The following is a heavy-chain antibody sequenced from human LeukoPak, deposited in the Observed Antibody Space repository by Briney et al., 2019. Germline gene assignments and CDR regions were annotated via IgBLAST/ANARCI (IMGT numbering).Heavy chain of an antibody. CDR2: INPNSGGT. V-gene: IGHV1-2*06. Sequence: ASVKVSCKASGYTFTGYYMHWVRQAPGQGLEWMGRINPNSGGTNYAQKFQGRVTMTRDTSISTAYMKLSRLRSDDTAVYYCARTGGYCSGGSCYSNWFDPWGQGTLVTVSS. CDR3: ARTGGYCSGGSCYSNWFDP. D-gene: IGHD2-15*01. CDR1: GYTFTGYY. J-gene: IGHJ5*02.